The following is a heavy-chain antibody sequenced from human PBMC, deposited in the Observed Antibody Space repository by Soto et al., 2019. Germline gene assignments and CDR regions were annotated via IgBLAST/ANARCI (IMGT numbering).Heavy chain of an antibody. CDR2: IIPIFGTA. J-gene: IGHJ5*02. CDR3: ARGIPGYCGGATCYSGWFDP. Sequence: SVKVSCKASGGTFSGYAISWVRQAPGQGLEWMGGIIPIFGTANYAQKFQGRVTITADESTSTAYMELSSLRSEDTAVYYCARGIPGYCGGATCYSGWFDPWGQGTLVNVSS. V-gene: IGHV1-69*13. D-gene: IGHD2-15*01. CDR1: GGTFSGYA.